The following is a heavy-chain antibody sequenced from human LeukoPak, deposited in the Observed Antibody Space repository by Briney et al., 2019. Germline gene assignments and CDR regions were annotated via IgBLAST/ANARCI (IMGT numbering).Heavy chain of an antibody. Sequence: GGSLRPSCAASGFTFSSYSMNWVRQAPGKGLEWVSSISSSSSYIYYADSVKGRFTISRDNAKNSLYLQMNSLRAEDTAVYYCARASYSSPGAFDIWGQGTMVTVSS. V-gene: IGHV3-21*01. D-gene: IGHD6-13*01. CDR3: ARASYSSPGAFDI. CDR2: ISSSSSYI. J-gene: IGHJ3*02. CDR1: GFTFSSYS.